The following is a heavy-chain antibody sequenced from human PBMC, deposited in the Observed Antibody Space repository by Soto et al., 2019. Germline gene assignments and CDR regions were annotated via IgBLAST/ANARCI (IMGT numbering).Heavy chain of an antibody. J-gene: IGHJ3*02. CDR2: ISGSGGST. V-gene: IGHV3-23*01. D-gene: IGHD3-3*01. CDR3: AKDPFRFLEWLGDAFDI. CDR1: GFTFSSYA. Sequence: GGSLRLSCAASGFTFSSYAMSWVRQAPGKGLEWVSAISGSGGSTYYADSVKGRFTISRDNSKNTLYLQMNSLRAEDTAVYYCAKDPFRFLEWLGDAFDIWGQGTMVTVSS.